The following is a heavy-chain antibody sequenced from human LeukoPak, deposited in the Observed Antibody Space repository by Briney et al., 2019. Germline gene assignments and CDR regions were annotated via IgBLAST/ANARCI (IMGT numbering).Heavy chain of an antibody. V-gene: IGHV3-30-3*01. CDR2: ISYDGSNK. Sequence: GGSLRLSCAASGFTFSSYAMHWVRQAPGKGLEWVAVISYDGSNKYYADSVKGRFTISRDNAKNTVYLQMNSLRVEDTAVYYCARVYETNGYLYWGQGSLVTVSS. J-gene: IGHJ4*02. CDR3: ARVYETNGYLY. D-gene: IGHD3-22*01. CDR1: GFTFSSYA.